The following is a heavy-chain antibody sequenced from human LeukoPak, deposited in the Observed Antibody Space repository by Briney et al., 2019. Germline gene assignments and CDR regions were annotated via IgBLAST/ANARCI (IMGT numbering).Heavy chain of an antibody. CDR1: GFTFYDYA. J-gene: IGHJ4*02. D-gene: IGHD5-12*01. CDR2: ISWNSGSI. CDR3: AKEGLRGVYFDY. V-gene: IGHV3-9*01. Sequence: GVSLTLSCAASGFTFYDYAMHWLRQAPGKGLEWVSGISWNSGSIGYADSVKGRFTISRDNAKNSLYLQMNSLRAEDTALYYCAKEGLRGVYFDYWGQGTLVTVSS.